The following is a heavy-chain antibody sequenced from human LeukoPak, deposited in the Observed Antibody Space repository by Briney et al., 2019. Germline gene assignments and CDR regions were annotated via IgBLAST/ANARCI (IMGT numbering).Heavy chain of an antibody. CDR1: GYTFTSYD. CDR2: MNPNSGNT. J-gene: IGHJ3*02. Sequence: ASAKVSCKASGYTFTSYDINWVRQATGQGLEWMGWMNPNSGNTGYAQKFQGRVTITRNTSISTAYMELSSLRSEDTAVYYCARVYGRDDAFDIWGQGTMVTVSS. CDR3: ARVYGRDDAFDI. D-gene: IGHD2/OR15-2a*01. V-gene: IGHV1-8*03.